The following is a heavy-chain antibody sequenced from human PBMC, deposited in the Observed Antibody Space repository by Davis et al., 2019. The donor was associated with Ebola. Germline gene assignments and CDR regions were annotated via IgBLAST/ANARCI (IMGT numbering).Heavy chain of an antibody. CDR2: IKEDGGEK. Sequence: PGGSLRLSCAASGFTFNLYWMTWVRQAPGKGLEWVANIKEDGGEKYYVDSVKGRFTISRDDAKKSLYLQMNSLGAEDTAIYYCARDNTAYCGPTSCYKGYFDFWGRGTLVTVSS. J-gene: IGHJ2*01. CDR3: ARDNTAYCGPTSCYKGYFDF. CDR1: GFTFNLYW. V-gene: IGHV3-7*03. D-gene: IGHD2-21*01.